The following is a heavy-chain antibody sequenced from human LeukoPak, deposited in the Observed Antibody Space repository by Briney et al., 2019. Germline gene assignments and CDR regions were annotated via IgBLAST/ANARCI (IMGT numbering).Heavy chain of an antibody. CDR1: GFTFSSYW. J-gene: IGHJ4*02. CDR3: ARGAFGGVIGNYFDY. D-gene: IGHD3-16*02. V-gene: IGHV3-9*03. CDR2: ISWNSGSI. Sequence: GGSLRLSCAASGFTFSSYWMHWVRQAPGKGLEWVSGISWNSGSIGYADSVKGRFTISRDNAKNSLYLQMNSLRAEDMALYYCARGAFGGVIGNYFDYWGQGTLVTVSS.